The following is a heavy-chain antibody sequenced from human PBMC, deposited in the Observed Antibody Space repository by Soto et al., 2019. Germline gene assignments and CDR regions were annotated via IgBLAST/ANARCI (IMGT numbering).Heavy chain of an antibody. CDR3: ARDPLELELDY. D-gene: IGHD1-7*01. Sequence: EVQLVESGGGLVKPGGSLRLSCAVSGFTFSNYNMNWVRQAPGKGLEWVSSISSSSSYIYYADSVKGRFTISRDNAKNSLYLQMNSLRAEDTAVYYCARDPLELELDYWGQGTLVTVSS. CDR1: GFTFSNYN. V-gene: IGHV3-21*01. CDR2: ISSSSSYI. J-gene: IGHJ4*02.